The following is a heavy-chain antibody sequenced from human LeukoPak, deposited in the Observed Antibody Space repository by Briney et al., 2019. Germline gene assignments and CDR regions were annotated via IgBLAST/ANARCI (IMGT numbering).Heavy chain of an antibody. V-gene: IGHV4-39*07. CDR2: ISYSGGT. J-gene: IGHJ4*02. D-gene: IGHD5-12*01. CDR1: DGSIINNNHY. Sequence: SETLSLTCTVSDGSIINNNHYWGWTRQPPGKGLEWIGSISYSGGTAYNPSLRSRVTISVDTSKNQFSLKLSSVTAADTAVYYCARTRGWLFDYWGQGTLVTVSS. CDR3: ARTRGWLFDY.